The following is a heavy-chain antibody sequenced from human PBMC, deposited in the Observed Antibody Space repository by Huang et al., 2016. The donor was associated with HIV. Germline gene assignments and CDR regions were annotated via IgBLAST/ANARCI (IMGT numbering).Heavy chain of an antibody. CDR3: AREGTTDGLGWDRSGYGMDV. J-gene: IGHJ6*01. CDR1: GFTFGDYN. V-gene: IGHV3-21*01. Sequence: EVHLVESGGGLVKPGGSLRLSCVASGFTFGDYNFNWVRHVPGKGLGWVSSISTTNVIHYGDSLKGRCTISRDNAKNSLYLRVNSLRDDDTAVYYCAREGTTDGLGWDRSGYGMDVWGQGTSVIVSS. CDR2: ISTTNVI. D-gene: IGHD1-26*01.